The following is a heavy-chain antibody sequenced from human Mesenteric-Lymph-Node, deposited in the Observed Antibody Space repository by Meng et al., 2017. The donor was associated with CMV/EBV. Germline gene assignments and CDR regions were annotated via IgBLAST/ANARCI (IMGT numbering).Heavy chain of an antibody. J-gene: IGHJ2*01. Sequence: GESLKISCAASGFKFDDYGMTWVRQAPGKGLEWVSGINWNGGSTGYADSVRGRFTISRDNAKNSLYLQMSSLRAEDTALYYCARAALYCSSPTCYQRGYFDLWGRGTLVTVSS. V-gene: IGHV3-20*04. D-gene: IGHD2-2*01. CDR1: GFKFDDYG. CDR2: INWNGGST. CDR3: ARAALYCSSPTCYQRGYFDL.